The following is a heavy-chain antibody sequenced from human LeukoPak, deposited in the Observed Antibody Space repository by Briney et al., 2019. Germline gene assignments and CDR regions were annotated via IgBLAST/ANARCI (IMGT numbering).Heavy chain of an antibody. CDR2: IYHTGST. V-gene: IGHV4-38-2*02. D-gene: IGHD3/OR15-3a*01. Sequence: SETLSLTCTVSGYSISSGYYWGWIRQSPGKGLEWIGSIYHTGSTYYNPSLKSRLPIAVDTSKNQFSLKLSSVTAADTAVYYCAKTRDDLLVGHIDYWGQGTLVTVYS. CDR1: GYSISSGYY. CDR3: AKTRDDLLVGHIDY. J-gene: IGHJ4*02.